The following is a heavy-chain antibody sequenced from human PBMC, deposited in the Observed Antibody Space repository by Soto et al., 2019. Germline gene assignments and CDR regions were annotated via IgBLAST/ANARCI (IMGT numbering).Heavy chain of an antibody. CDR2: ISSSSSYI. J-gene: IGHJ4*02. D-gene: IGHD5-12*01. CDR1: GFTFSSYS. Sequence: GGSLRLSCAASGFTFSSYSMNWVRQAPGKGLEWVSSISSSSSYIYYADSVKGRFTISRDNAKNSLYLQMNSLRAEDTAVYYCARGGYSGYDFFQLRNDWGQGTLVTVSS. V-gene: IGHV3-21*01. CDR3: ARGGYSGYDFFQLRND.